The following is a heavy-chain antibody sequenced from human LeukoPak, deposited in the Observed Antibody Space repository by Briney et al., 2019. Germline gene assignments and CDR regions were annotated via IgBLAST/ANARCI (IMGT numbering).Heavy chain of an antibody. V-gene: IGHV3-48*04. J-gene: IGHJ6*03. CDR2: ISSSSSTI. Sequence: PGGSLRLSCAASGFTFSSYSMNWVRQAPGKGLEWVSYISSSSSTIYYAASVKGRFTISRDNAKNSLYLQMNSLRAEDTAVYYCARRHDFWGGYYPYYYMDVWGKRTTVSVSS. CDR1: GFTFSSYS. D-gene: IGHD3-3*01. CDR3: ARRHDFWGGYYPYYYMDV.